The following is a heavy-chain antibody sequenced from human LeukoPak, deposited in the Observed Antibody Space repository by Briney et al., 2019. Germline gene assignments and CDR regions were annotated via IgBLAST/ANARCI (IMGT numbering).Heavy chain of an antibody. V-gene: IGHV3-7*01. Sequence: QSGGSLRLSCAASGFTFSSYWMSWVRQAPGKGLEWVANIKQDGSEKYYVDSVKGRFTISRDNAKNSLYLQMNSLRVEDTAVYYCARRRYYDSSGPNFTDYYYYMDVWGKGTTVTISS. D-gene: IGHD3-22*01. CDR2: IKQDGSEK. J-gene: IGHJ6*03. CDR1: GFTFSSYW. CDR3: ARRRYYDSSGPNFTDYYYYMDV.